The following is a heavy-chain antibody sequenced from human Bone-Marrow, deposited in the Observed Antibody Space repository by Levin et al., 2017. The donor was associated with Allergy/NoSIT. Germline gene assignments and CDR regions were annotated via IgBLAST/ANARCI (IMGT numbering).Heavy chain of an antibody. CDR1: GASISSNDYY. Sequence: ASETLSLTCTVSGASISSNDYYWSWIRQPPGKGLELIGYIYSSGNTHYNPSLKSRVTMSLDASKNQISLKLNSVTAADTAVYYCARDRDYYDSSGYDIVYYGMDVWGQGTTVTVSS. CDR3: ARDRDYYDSSGYDIVYYGMDV. CDR2: IYSSGNT. D-gene: IGHD3-22*01. J-gene: IGHJ6*02. V-gene: IGHV4-30-4*01.